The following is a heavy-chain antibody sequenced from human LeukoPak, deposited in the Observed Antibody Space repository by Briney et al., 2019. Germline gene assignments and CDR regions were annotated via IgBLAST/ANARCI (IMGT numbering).Heavy chain of an antibody. CDR2: ISSSGRNI. J-gene: IGHJ4*02. D-gene: IGHD5-18*01. V-gene: IGHV3-48*03. CDR1: GFTFSNYE. Sequence: GGSLRLSCAASGFTFSNYEFNWVRQAPGKGLEWVSYISSSGRNIYYAGSVKGRFTISRDNAKNSLYLQMNSLRAEDTAVYYCARDLVQLWSKDYWGQGTLVTVSS. CDR3: ARDLVQLWSKDY.